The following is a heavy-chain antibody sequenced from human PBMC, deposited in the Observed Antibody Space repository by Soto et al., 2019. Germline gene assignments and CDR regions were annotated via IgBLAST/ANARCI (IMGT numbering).Heavy chain of an antibody. Sequence: PGESLKISCKGSGYSFTSYWIGWVRRMPGKGLEWMGIIYPGDSDTRYSPSFLGQVTISVDKSISTAYLQWSTLKVSDTAIYYCASPGEGGYYYGMDIWGQGTAVTVSS. CDR1: GYSFTSYW. CDR2: IYPGDSDT. V-gene: IGHV5-51*01. D-gene: IGHD3-16*01. CDR3: ASPGEGGYYYGMDI. J-gene: IGHJ6*02.